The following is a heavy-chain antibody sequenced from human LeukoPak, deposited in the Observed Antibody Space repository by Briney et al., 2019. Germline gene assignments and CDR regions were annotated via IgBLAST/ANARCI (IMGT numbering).Heavy chain of an antibody. CDR3: ARSLGGSGSYVVGY. Sequence: GASVKVSCKASGYTFTDYHIHWVRQAPGQGLEWMGRINPNSGGTNYAQQFQGRVTMTRDTSISTACMELNRLTSDDTVVYYCARSLGGSGSYVVGYWGQGTQVTVSS. J-gene: IGHJ4*02. CDR2: INPNSGGT. CDR1: GYTFTDYH. D-gene: IGHD3-10*01. V-gene: IGHV1-2*05.